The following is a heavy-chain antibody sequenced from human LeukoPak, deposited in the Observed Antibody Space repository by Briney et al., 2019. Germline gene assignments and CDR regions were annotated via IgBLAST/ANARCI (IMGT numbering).Heavy chain of an antibody. V-gene: IGHV3-21*01. J-gene: IGHJ4*02. CDR1: GFTFSSYS. Sequence: PGGSLRLSCAASGFTFSSYSMNWVRQAPGKGLEWVSSISSSSSYIYYADSVKGRFTISSDNAKNSLYLQMNSLRAEDTAVYYCARDINWNYDYWGQGTLVTVSS. CDR2: ISSSSSYI. CDR3: ARDINWNYDY. D-gene: IGHD1-7*01.